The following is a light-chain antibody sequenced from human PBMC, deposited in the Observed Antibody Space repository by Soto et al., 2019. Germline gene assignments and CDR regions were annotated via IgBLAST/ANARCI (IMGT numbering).Light chain of an antibody. J-gene: IGKJ5*01. CDR1: QSVSSSQ. V-gene: IGKV3-20*01. Sequence: EIVLTQSPGTLSLSPGEGATLSCRAGQSVSSSQLAWFQQKPGQAPRLLVYGASSRATGIPDRFSGSVSGTDVTLAISRLEPEDFAVYYCQHYGGAPLTFGQGTRLEIK. CDR3: QHYGGAPLT. CDR2: GAS.